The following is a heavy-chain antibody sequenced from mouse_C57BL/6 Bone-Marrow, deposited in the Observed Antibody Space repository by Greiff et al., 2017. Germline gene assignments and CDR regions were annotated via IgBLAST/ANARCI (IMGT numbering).Heavy chain of an antibody. V-gene: IGHV1-63*01. D-gene: IGHD2-4*01. CDR2: IYPGGGYT. J-gene: IGHJ3*01. CDR1: GYTFTNYW. CDR3: ARREDYGFAY. Sequence: QVQLKESGAELVRPGTSVKMSCKASGYTFTNYWIGWAKQRPGHGLEWIGDIYPGGGYTNYNEKFKGKATLTADKSSSTAYMQFSSLTSEDSAIYYCARREDYGFAYWGQGTLVTVSA.